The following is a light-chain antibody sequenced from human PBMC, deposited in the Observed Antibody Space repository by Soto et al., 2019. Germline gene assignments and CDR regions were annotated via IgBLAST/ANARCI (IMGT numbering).Light chain of an antibody. CDR3: SSYAGSNNLV. CDR1: SSDVGGYNY. V-gene: IGLV2-8*01. Sequence: QSALTQPPSASGSPGQSVTISCTGTSSDVGGYNYVSWYQQHPGKAPKLMIYEVSKRPSGVPDRFSGSKSGNTASLTVSWLQAEDEADYYCSSYAGSNNLVFGGGTQLTV. CDR2: EVS. J-gene: IGLJ2*01.